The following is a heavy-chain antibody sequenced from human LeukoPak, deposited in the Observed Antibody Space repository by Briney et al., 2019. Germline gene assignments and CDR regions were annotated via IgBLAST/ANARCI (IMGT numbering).Heavy chain of an antibody. D-gene: IGHD5-18*01. CDR1: GGTFSSYA. V-gene: IGHV1-69*01. Sequence: SVRVSCKASGGTFSSYAISWVRQAPGQGLEWMGGIIPIFGTANYAQKFQGRVTITADESTSTAYMELSSLRSEDTAVYYCARIAGYSYGGTIDYWGQGTLVTVSS. CDR2: IIPIFGTA. J-gene: IGHJ4*02. CDR3: ARIAGYSYGGTIDY.